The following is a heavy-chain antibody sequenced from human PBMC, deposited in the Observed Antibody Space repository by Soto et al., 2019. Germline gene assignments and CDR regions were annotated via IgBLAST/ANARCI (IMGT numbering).Heavy chain of an antibody. CDR2: SRDKAQGYST. CDR3: VGATYVSDSSGYTSCFDY. Sequence: EVQLVESGGGLVQPGGSLRLSCAGSGFTLSDHSIDWVRQAPGKGLEWVGRSRDKAQGYSTAYAATVKGRFTTSRDESKFSVSMQMDSLKPEDPAVYYCVGATYVSDSSGYTSCFDYWGQVTLCTVCS. D-gene: IGHD3-22*01. J-gene: IGHJ4*02. CDR1: GFTLSDHS. V-gene: IGHV3-72*01.